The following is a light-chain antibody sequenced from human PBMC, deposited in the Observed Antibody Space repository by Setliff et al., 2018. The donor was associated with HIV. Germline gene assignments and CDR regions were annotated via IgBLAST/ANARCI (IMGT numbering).Light chain of an antibody. Sequence: SVLTQPASVSGSPGQSLIISCTGTSSDVGVYDYVSWYQHHPGKAPKLMIFDVSNRPSGVSNLFSGSKSGNTASLTISGLQTEDEADYYCSSYTNSNTYVFGTGTKVTVL. V-gene: IGLV2-14*03. CDR1: SSDVGVYDY. J-gene: IGLJ1*01. CDR3: SSYTNSNTYV. CDR2: DVS.